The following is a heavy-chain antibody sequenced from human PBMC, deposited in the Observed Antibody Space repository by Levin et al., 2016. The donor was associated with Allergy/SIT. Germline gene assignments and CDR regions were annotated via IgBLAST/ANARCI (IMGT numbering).Heavy chain of an antibody. CDR2: ISWGDDK. CDR3: AHSPFWGEYFDF. D-gene: IGHD3-16*01. V-gene: IGHV2-5*02. J-gene: IGHJ2*01. CDR1: GFSLSTDEVG. Sequence: SGPTLVKPTQTLTLTCLFSGFSLSTDEVGVAWIRQPPGKALEWLALISWGDDKRYNPSLKGRLTLTENTSKNQVVLTMTNMDPADSGTYYCAHSPFWGEYFDFWGRGTLVTVSS.